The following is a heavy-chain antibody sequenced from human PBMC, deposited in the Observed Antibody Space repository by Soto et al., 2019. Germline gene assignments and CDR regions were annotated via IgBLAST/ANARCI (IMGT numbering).Heavy chain of an antibody. CDR3: TTEPDYSNYFEY. D-gene: IGHD4-4*01. Sequence: EVQLVESGGGLVKPGGSLRLSCAASGFTFNNAWMNWVRQAPGKGLEWVGRIRSKADGGTTDYTAPVKDRLNISRDDSKNTLHLQMNSLKTEDTDVYYCTTEPDYSNYFEYWGQGTLVTVSS. CDR1: GFTFNNAW. J-gene: IGHJ4*02. CDR2: IRSKADGGTT. V-gene: IGHV3-15*07.